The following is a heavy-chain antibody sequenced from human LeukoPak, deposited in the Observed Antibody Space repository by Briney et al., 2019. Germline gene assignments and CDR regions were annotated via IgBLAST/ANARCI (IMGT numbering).Heavy chain of an antibody. CDR2: ISAYNGNT. CDR1: GYTFTSYG. CDR3: ARDLVVRGVHGY. V-gene: IGHV1-18*01. J-gene: IGHJ4*02. Sequence: GESLKISCKASGYTFTSYGISWVRQAPGQGLEWMGWISAYNGNTDYTQKLQGRVTMTTDTSTSTAYMELRSLRSDDTAVYYCARDLVVRGVHGYWGQGTLVTVSS. D-gene: IGHD3-10*01.